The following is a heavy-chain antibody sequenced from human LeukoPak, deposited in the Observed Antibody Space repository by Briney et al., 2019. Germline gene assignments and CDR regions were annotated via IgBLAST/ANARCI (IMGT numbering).Heavy chain of an antibody. CDR2: IYYSGST. CDR1: GGSISSYY. V-gene: IGHV4-59*05. D-gene: IGHD3-3*01. CDR3: ARLYYDFWSGYYHDNWFDP. J-gene: IGHJ5*02. Sequence: SETLSLTCTVSGGSISSYYWSWIRQPPGKGLEWIGSIYYSGSTYYNPSLKSRVTISVDTSKNQFSLKLSSVTAADTAVYYCARLYYDFWSGYYHDNWFDPWGQGTLVTVSS.